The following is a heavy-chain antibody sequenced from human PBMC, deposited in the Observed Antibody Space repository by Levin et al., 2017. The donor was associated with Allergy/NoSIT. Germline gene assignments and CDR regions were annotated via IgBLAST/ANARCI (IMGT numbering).Heavy chain of an antibody. CDR2: ISYDGSNK. J-gene: IGHJ1*01. CDR3: AKDRSGYYKEYFQH. V-gene: IGHV3-30*18. CDR1: GFTFSSYG. Sequence: GGSLRLSCAASGFTFSSYGMHWVRQAPGKGLEWVAVISYDGSNKYYADSVKGRFTISRDNSKNTLYLQMNSLRAEDTAVYYCAKDRSGYYKEYFQHWGQGTLVTVSS. D-gene: IGHD3-22*01.